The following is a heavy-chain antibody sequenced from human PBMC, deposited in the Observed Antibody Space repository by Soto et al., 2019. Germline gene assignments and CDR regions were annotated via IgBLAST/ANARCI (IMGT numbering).Heavy chain of an antibody. CDR1: GFTFSSYG. V-gene: IGHV3-33*01. Sequence: QVQLVESGGGVVQPGRSLRLSCAASGFTFSSYGMHWVRQAPGKGLEWVAVIWYDGSNKYYADSVKGRFTISRDKSKNTLYLQMNSLRAEDTAVYYCARTYSDYYYYYGMDVWGQGTTVTVSS. D-gene: IGHD2-15*01. CDR3: ARTYSDYYYYYGMDV. CDR2: IWYDGSNK. J-gene: IGHJ6*02.